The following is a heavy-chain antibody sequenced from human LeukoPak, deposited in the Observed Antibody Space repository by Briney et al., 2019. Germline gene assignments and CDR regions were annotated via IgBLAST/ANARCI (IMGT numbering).Heavy chain of an antibody. J-gene: IGHJ5*02. CDR2: IIPIFGIA. D-gene: IGHD2-2*01. CDR3: ASSIVVVPAAMKGNWFDP. CDR1: GGTFSSYA. Sequence: GASVKVSCKASGGTFSSYAISWVRQAPGQGLEWMGRIIPIFGIANYAQKFQVRVTITADKSTSTAYMELSSLRSEDTAVYYCASSIVVVPAAMKGNWFDPWGQGTLVTVSS. V-gene: IGHV1-69*04.